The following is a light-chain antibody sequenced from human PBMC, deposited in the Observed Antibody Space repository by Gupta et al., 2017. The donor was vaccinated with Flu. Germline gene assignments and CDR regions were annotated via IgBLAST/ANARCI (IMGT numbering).Light chain of an antibody. J-gene: IGKJ2*01. CDR1: QRVSSN. CDR3: QQYKSWPPYT. V-gene: IGKV3-15*01. Sequence: EIVMTQSPATLSVSPGERATLSCRTSQRVSSNLAWYKQKPGQAPRLLIYGASTRDTGIPARFSGSGYGTEFILTISSRQSEDFAVYYCQQYKSWPPYTFGQGTKLEMK. CDR2: GAS.